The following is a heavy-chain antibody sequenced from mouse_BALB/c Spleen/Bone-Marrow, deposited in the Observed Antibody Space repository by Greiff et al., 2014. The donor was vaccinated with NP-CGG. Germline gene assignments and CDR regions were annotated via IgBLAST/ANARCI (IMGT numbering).Heavy chain of an antibody. CDR2: ISTYSGNT. CDR3: ARGNRYDGAWFAY. Sequence: QVQLKHSGPELVRPGVSVKISCKGSGYTFTDYAMHWVKQSHAKSLEWIGVISTYSGNTNYNQKFKGKATMTVDKSSSTAYTELARLTSEDSAIYYCARGNRYDGAWFAYWGQGTLVTVSA. J-gene: IGHJ3*01. CDR1: GYTFTDYA. V-gene: IGHV1-67*01. D-gene: IGHD2-14*01.